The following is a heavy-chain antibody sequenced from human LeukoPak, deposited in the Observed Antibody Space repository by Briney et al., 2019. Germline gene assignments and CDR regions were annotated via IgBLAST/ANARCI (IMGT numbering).Heavy chain of an antibody. Sequence: PSETLSLTCAVYGGSFSAYYWSWIRQPPGMGLEWIGEINHRGSTNYNPSLKSRVTISVDTSKNQFSLKLSSVTAADTAVYYCARDASNWFDPWGQGTLVTVSS. CDR3: ARDASNWFDP. CDR1: GGSFSAYY. CDR2: INHRGST. V-gene: IGHV4-34*01. J-gene: IGHJ5*02.